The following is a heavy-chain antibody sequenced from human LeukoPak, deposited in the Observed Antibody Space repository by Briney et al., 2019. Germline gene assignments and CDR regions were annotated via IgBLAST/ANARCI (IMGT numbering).Heavy chain of an antibody. V-gene: IGHV1-69*13. CDR2: IIPIFGTA. CDR1: GGTFSSYA. CDR3: ARGRMGAVTDY. J-gene: IGHJ4*02. D-gene: IGHD1-26*01. Sequence: GASVKVSCKASGGTFSSYAISWVRQAPGQGLEWMGGIIPIFGTANYAQKFQGRVTITADESTSTAYMELSSLRSEDTVVYYCARGRMGAVTDYWGQGTLVTVSS.